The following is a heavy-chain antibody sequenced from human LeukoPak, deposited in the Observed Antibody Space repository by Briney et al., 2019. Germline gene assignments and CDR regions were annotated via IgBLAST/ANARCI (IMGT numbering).Heavy chain of an antibody. CDR1: GFSLSTSGVG. Sequence: SGPTLVKPTQTLTLTCTFSGFSLSTSGVGVGWIRQPPGKALEWLALIYWNDDKRYSPSLKSRLTLTKDTSKNQVVLTMTNMDPVDTATYYCAHLDYYDSSGYYSNLHNWFDPWGQGTLVTVSS. CDR2: IYWNDDK. J-gene: IGHJ5*02. V-gene: IGHV2-5*01. D-gene: IGHD3-22*01. CDR3: AHLDYYDSSGYYSNLHNWFDP.